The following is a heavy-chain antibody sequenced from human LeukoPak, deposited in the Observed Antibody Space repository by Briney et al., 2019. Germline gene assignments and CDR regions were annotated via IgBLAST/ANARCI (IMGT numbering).Heavy chain of an antibody. Sequence: PSETLSLTCAVSGYSISSGYYWGWIRQPPGKGLEWIGSIYHSGSTYYNPSLKSRVTISVDTSKNQFSLKLSSVTAADTAVHYCAREDYYDSSGYPDWGQGTLVTVSS. CDR2: IYHSGST. J-gene: IGHJ4*02. CDR1: GYSISSGYY. CDR3: AREDYYDSSGYPD. D-gene: IGHD3-22*01. V-gene: IGHV4-38-2*02.